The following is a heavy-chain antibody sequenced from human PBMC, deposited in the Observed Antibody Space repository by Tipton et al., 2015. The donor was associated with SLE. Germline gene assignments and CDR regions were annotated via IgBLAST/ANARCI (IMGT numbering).Heavy chain of an antibody. CDR3: ARDCGGSDAFDI. J-gene: IGHJ3*02. D-gene: IGHD2-21*01. V-gene: IGHV4-38-2*02. Sequence: TLSLTCTVSGYSISSGYYWGWIRQPPGKGLEWIGSIYYSGSTYYNPSLKSRVTISVDTSKNQFSLKLSSVTAADTAVYYCARDCGGSDAFDIWGQGTMVTVSS. CDR1: GYSISSGYY. CDR2: IYYSGST.